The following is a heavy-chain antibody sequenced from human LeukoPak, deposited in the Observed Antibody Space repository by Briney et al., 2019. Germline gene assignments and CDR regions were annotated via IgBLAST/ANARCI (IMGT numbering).Heavy chain of an antibody. CDR3: ARGDCSSDTCYLPEYFQH. CDR1: GYTLISYS. J-gene: IGHJ1*01. V-gene: IGHV1-18*01. CDR2: ISAYNGHT. Sequence: VASVKVSCKASGYTLISYSISWVRQAPGQGLEWMGWISAYNGHTDYAQKLQGRVTMTTDTSTSTAYMELRSLRPDDTAVYYCARGDCSSDTCYLPEYFQHWGQGTLVTVSS. D-gene: IGHD2-15*01.